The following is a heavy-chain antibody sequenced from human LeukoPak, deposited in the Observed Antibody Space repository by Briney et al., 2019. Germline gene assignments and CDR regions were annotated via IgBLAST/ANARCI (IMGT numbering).Heavy chain of an antibody. J-gene: IGHJ4*02. D-gene: IGHD3-22*01. Sequence: PSETLSLTCTVSGGSISSYYWSWIRQPPGKGLEWIGYIYYSGSPNYNPPLKSRVTISVDTSKNQFSLKLSSVAAADTAVYYCARDSGYYDSSGYTSDYWGQGTLVSVSS. CDR2: IYYSGSP. V-gene: IGHV4-59*12. CDR1: GGSISSYY. CDR3: ARDSGYYDSSGYTSDY.